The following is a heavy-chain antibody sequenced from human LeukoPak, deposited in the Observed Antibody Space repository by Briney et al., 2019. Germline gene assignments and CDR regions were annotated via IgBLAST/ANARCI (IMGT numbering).Heavy chain of an antibody. J-gene: IGHJ4*02. CDR3: AKCGTGSNFDY. CDR2: LNQDGSER. V-gene: IGHV3-7*02. D-gene: IGHD3-10*01. Sequence: GGSLRLSCVASGFTFTSYWMSRVRQTPGKGLEWVAHLNQDGSERYYVDSVKGRFTISRENVKNSLYLQMNSLRAEDTAVYYCAKCGTGSNFDYWGQGMLVTVSS. CDR1: GFTFTSYW.